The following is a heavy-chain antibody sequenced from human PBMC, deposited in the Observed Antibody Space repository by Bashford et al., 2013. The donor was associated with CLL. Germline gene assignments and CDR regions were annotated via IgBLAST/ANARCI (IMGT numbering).Heavy chain of an antibody. CDR2: INHSGST. CDR3: ARGPMIVVVINPGEPYYYYYYGMDV. CDR1: GGSFSGYY. Sequence: SETLSLTCAVYGGSFSGYYWSWIRHAPEGKGAWSGVGEINHSGSTNYNPSLKSRVTISVDTSKNQFSLKLSSVTAADTAVYYCARGPMIVVVINPGEPYYYYYYGMDVWGQGTTVTVSS. V-gene: IGHV4-34*01. J-gene: IGHJ6*02. D-gene: IGHD3-22*01.